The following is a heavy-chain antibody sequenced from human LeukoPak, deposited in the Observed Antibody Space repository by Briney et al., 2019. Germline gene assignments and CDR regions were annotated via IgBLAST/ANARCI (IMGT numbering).Heavy chain of an antibody. CDR1: GFTFSSYE. CDR2: ISSSGSTI. Sequence: GGSLRLSCAASGFTFSSYEMNWVRQAPGKGLEWVSYISSSGSTIYYADSVKGRFTISRDNAKNSLYLQMDSLRAEDTAVYYCAREPYYYGMDVWGQGTTVTVSS. CDR3: AREPYYYGMDV. V-gene: IGHV3-48*03. J-gene: IGHJ6*02.